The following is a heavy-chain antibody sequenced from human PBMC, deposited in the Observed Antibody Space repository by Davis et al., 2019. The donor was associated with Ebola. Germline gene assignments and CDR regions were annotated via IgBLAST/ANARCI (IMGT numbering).Heavy chain of an antibody. CDR2: IHYSWIT. CDR3: ARLSDWYVGLFDY. D-gene: IGHD6-19*01. CDR1: GGSISSSSYY. Sequence: SETLSLTCTASGGSISSSSYYWGWIRQPPGQGLEWIVSIHYSWITYYNPSLKSRVTISVDTSKNQFSLKLSSVTAADTAVYYCARLSDWYVGLFDYWGQGTLVTVSS. J-gene: IGHJ4*02. V-gene: IGHV4-39*01.